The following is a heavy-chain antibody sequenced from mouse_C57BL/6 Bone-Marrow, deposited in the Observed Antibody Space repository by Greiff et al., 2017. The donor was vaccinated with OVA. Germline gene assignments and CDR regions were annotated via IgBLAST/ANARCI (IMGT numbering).Heavy chain of an antibody. V-gene: IGHV1-55*01. Sequence: QVQLQQSGAELVKPGASVKISCKASGYAFSSYWMNWVKQRPGQGLEWIGDIYPGSGSTNYNEKFKSKATLTVDTSSSTAYMQLSSLTSEDSAVYYCARGITTVVQYYFDYWGQGTTLTVSS. CDR1: GYAFSSYW. J-gene: IGHJ2*01. CDR3: ARGITTVVQYYFDY. D-gene: IGHD1-1*01. CDR2: IYPGSGST.